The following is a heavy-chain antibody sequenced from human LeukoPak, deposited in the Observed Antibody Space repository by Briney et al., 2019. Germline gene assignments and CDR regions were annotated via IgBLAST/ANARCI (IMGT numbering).Heavy chain of an antibody. CDR3: ARHFSLAGAYYFDY. J-gene: IGHJ4*02. CDR2: IKGDGSEK. V-gene: IGHV3-7*01. CDR1: GFIFSSYW. D-gene: IGHD6-19*01. Sequence: GGSLRLSCAASGFIFSSYWVTWVRQAPGKGQEWVANIKGDGSEKYYVDSVKGRFTISRDNAKNSLYLQMNSLRAEDTAIYYCARHFSLAGAYYFDYWGQGTLVTVSS.